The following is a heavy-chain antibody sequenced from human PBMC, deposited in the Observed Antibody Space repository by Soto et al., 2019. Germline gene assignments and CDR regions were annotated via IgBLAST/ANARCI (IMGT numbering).Heavy chain of an antibody. D-gene: IGHD1-26*01. V-gene: IGHV3-33*01. CDR3: ARDSFVGAIGRNWFDP. CDR2: IWYDGSNK. J-gene: IGHJ5*02. CDR1: GFTLSSYG. Sequence: GGSPRLSCASSGFTLSSYGMHWVRQAPGNGLEWVAVIWYDGSNKYYADSVKGRFTTSRDNSKNTLYLQMNSLRAEDTAVYYCARDSFVGAIGRNWFDPWGQGTLVTVSS.